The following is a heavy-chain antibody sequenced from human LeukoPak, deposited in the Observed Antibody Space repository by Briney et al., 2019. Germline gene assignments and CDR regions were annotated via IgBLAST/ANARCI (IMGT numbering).Heavy chain of an antibody. CDR2: INPSGGDT. D-gene: IGHD2-21*02. J-gene: IGHJ4*02. CDR3: ARTYCAEDCSIRYFDY. Sequence: ASVKVSCKASGYILSSYNMHWVRQAPGQGLEWLGIINPSGGDTKYAQKFQGRVTLTRDKSTSTVYMELSSLTSDDTAVYYCARTYCAEDCSIRYFDYWGQETLVTVSS. CDR1: GYILSSYN. V-gene: IGHV1-46*01.